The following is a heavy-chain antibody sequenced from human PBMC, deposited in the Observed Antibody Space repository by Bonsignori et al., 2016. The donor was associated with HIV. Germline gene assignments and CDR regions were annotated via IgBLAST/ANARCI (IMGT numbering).Heavy chain of an antibody. Sequence: WVRQAPGQGLEWMGIINPSGGSTSYAQKFQGRVTMTRDTSTSTVYMELSSLRSEDTAVYYCARVANYSGGSCYSKVLGYWGQGTLVTVSS. V-gene: IGHV1-46*01. J-gene: IGHJ4*02. CDR3: ARVANYSGGSCYSKVLGY. D-gene: IGHD2-15*01. CDR2: INPSGGST.